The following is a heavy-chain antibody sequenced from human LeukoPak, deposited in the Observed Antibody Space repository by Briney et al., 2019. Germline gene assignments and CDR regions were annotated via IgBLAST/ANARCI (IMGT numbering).Heavy chain of an antibody. CDR2: INPNSGGT. CDR3: ARVLSGDSSGYYVSYFDY. Sequence: GASVKVSCKAFGYTFTSNYMHWVRQAPGQGLEWMGWINPNSGGTNYAQKFQGRVTMTRDTSISTAYMELSRLRSDDTAVYYCARVLSGDSSGYYVSYFDYWGQGTLVTVSS. D-gene: IGHD3-22*01. V-gene: IGHV1-2*02. CDR1: GYTFTSNY. J-gene: IGHJ4*02.